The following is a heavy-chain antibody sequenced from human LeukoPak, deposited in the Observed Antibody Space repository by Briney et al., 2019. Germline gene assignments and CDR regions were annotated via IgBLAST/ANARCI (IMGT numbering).Heavy chain of an antibody. Sequence: ASVQVSCKASGYTFTDYYMHWVRQAPGQGLEWMGWINLNSGGTHLAQEFQGRVTMTRDTSINTAYMELSRLRSDDTAMYYCANIQKWLPYWGQGTLVTLSS. CDR1: GYTFTDYY. CDR2: INLNSGGT. V-gene: IGHV1-2*02. CDR3: ANIQKWLPY. J-gene: IGHJ4*02. D-gene: IGHD5-18*01.